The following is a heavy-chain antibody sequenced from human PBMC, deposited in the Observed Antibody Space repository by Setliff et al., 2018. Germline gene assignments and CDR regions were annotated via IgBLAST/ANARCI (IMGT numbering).Heavy chain of an antibody. Sequence: SETLSLTCAVYGGSFSSYYWNWIRQPPGKGLEWIGEIHHSGSTKYNPSHKSRVTISVDTSKNQFSLRLSSVTAADTAVYYCARLRKAVDGINFPRYMDVWGKGTTVTVSS. V-gene: IGHV4-34*01. D-gene: IGHD6-19*01. CDR1: GGSFSSYY. J-gene: IGHJ6*04. CDR2: IHHSGST. CDR3: ARLRKAVDGINFPRYMDV.